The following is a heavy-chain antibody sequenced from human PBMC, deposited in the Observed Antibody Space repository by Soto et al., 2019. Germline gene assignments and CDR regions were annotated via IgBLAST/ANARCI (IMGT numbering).Heavy chain of an antibody. V-gene: IGHV1-69*13. CDR3: ARDTVTMVRGNPDSFPGA. CDR2: IIPIFGTA. D-gene: IGHD3-10*01. CDR1: GGTFSIYA. Sequence: SVKVSCKASGGTFSIYAISGVLRAPVQWLEWMGGIIPIFGTANYAQKFQGRVTITADESTSTAYMELSSLRSEDTAVYYCARDTVTMVRGNPDSFPGAWGQGTLVTVSS. J-gene: IGHJ5*02.